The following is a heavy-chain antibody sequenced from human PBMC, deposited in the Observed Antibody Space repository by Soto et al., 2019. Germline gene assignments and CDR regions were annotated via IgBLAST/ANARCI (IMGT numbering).Heavy chain of an antibody. CDR2: ISTYNGNT. Sequence: ASVKVSCKASGYTFTTYGMSWVRQAPGQGLDWMGWISTYNGNTKYAERLQGRVTMTTDTTTSTAYMELRSLRSEDTAVYYCARDSTMVRGVIFNYMDVWGKGTTVTV. CDR3: ARDSTMVRGVIFNYMDV. CDR1: GYTFTTYG. J-gene: IGHJ6*03. V-gene: IGHV1-18*01. D-gene: IGHD3-10*01.